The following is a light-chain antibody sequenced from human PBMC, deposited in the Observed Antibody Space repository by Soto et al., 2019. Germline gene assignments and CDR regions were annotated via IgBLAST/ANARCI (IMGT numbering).Light chain of an antibody. V-gene: IGKV3-15*01. Sequence: EIVMTQSPATLSVSPGERATLSCRASQSVSSNLAWYQQKPGQAPRLLMYGASTRATGIPDRFSGSGSGAEFTLTISSRQSEYFAVYYCQQHNNWPPWTFGQGTKVEIK. CDR1: QSVSSN. J-gene: IGKJ1*01. CDR2: GAS. CDR3: QQHNNWPPWT.